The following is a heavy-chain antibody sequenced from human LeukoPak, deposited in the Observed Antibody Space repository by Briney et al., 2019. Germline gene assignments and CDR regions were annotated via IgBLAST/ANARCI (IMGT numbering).Heavy chain of an antibody. J-gene: IGHJ4*02. V-gene: IGHV3-30-3*01. CDR2: ISYDGSSK. CDR3: ASDLYPATVTMGCMGY. CDR1: GFTFSSYN. D-gene: IGHD4-17*01. Sequence: GGSLRLSCAASGFTFSSYNMNWVRQAPGKGLEWVAVISYDGSSKYYADSVKGRFTISRDNSKNTLYLQMNSLRAEDTAVYYCASDLYPATVTMGCMGYWGQGTLVTVSS.